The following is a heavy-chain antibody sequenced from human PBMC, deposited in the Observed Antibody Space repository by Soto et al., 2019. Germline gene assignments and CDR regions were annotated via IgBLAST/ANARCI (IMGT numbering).Heavy chain of an antibody. Sequence: GXSXKVSFKASGYTXSSSAIDLVRQAPGQGLEWMGWINAGNGNIKHSQKFQHRVTITRDTSASTAYMELSSMRLEDTAVYYCARDGAVAGDSNFDYWGQGTLGTVSS. CDR1: GYTXSSSA. V-gene: IGHV1-3*01. J-gene: IGHJ4*02. CDR3: ARDGAVAGDSNFDY. CDR2: INAGNGNI. D-gene: IGHD6-19*01.